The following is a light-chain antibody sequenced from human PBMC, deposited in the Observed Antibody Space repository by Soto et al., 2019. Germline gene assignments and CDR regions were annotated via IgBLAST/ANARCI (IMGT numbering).Light chain of an antibody. Sequence: DIQMTQSPSTLSASPGDRVMMTCRASRDIHTWLAWYQQKPGKAPELLIFEVYKLKSGVPSRFSGSESEIDFTLTINGLQPDDFATYYCQQYHSVPYTLCQGTKLEI. CDR3: QQYHSVPYT. CDR1: RDIHTW. J-gene: IGKJ2*01. V-gene: IGKV1-5*03. CDR2: EVY.